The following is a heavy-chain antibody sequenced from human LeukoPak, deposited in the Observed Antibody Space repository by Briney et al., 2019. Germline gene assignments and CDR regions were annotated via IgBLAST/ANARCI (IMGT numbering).Heavy chain of an antibody. CDR3: ARHKPPGRITRNYYFDY. Sequence: SQTLSLTCAISGDSVSTNSATWTWLRQSPSRGLEWLGRTYYRSKWNNDYAVSMKSRMTINPDTSKNQFSLKLSSVTAADTAVYYCARHKPPGRITRNYYFDYWGQGTLVTVSS. D-gene: IGHD1-14*01. J-gene: IGHJ4*02. CDR2: TYYRSKWNN. CDR1: GDSVSTNSAT. V-gene: IGHV6-1*01.